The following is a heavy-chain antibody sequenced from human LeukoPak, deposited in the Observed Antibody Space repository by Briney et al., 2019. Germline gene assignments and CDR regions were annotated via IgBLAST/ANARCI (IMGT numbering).Heavy chain of an antibody. V-gene: IGHV3-23*01. CDR2: ISSGDTT. Sequence: GGSLRLSCAASGFTFSTCAMNWVRQAPGKGLEWVSSISSGDTTYYADSVKGRFTISRDNSKNTMYLQMNSLRAEDTAVYYCAKDQLGTWLFDHWGQGTLVTVSS. D-gene: IGHD6-13*01. J-gene: IGHJ4*02. CDR3: AKDQLGTWLFDH. CDR1: GFTFSTCA.